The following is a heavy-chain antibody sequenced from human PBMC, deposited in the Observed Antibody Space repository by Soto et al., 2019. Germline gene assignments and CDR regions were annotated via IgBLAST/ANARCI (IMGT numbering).Heavy chain of an antibody. V-gene: IGHV3-15*01. CDR2: IKSKTDGGTT. CDR1: GFTFSNAW. Sequence: GESLKISCAASGFTFSNAWMSWVRQAPGKGLEWVGRIKSKTDGGTTDYAAPVKGRFTISRDDSKNTLYLQMNSLKTEDTAVYYCTTVGEELTDDAFDIWGQGTMVTVSS. CDR3: TTVGEELTDDAFDI. J-gene: IGHJ3*02. D-gene: IGHD7-27*01.